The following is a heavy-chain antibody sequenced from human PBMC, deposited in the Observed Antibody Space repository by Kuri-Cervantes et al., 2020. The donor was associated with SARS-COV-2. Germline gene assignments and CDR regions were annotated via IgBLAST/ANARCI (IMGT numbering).Heavy chain of an antibody. CDR1: GFTFSSYE. V-gene: IGHV4-34*01. CDR3: ARGGKGFGNCSGGSCYQNWFDP. Sequence: ESLKISCAASGFTFSSYEMNWIRQPPGKGLEWIGEINHSGSTNYNPSLKSRVTISVDTSKNQFSLKLSSVTAADTAVYYCARGGKGFGNCSGGSCYQNWFDPWGQGTLVTVSS. J-gene: IGHJ5*02. CDR2: INHSGST. D-gene: IGHD2-15*01.